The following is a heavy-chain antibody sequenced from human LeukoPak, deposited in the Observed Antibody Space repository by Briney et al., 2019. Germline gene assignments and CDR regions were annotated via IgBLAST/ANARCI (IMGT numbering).Heavy chain of an antibody. CDR3: ARDGFDYGDYASPTQDGMDV. D-gene: IGHD4-17*01. CDR2: INHSGST. V-gene: IGHV4-34*01. Sequence: SETLSLTCVVYGGSFSGYYWSWIRQPPGRGLEWIGEINHSGSTNYNPSLKSRVTISVDTSKNQFSLKLSSVTAADTAVYYCARDGFDYGDYASPTQDGMDVWGQGTTVTVSS. J-gene: IGHJ6*02. CDR1: GGSFSGYY.